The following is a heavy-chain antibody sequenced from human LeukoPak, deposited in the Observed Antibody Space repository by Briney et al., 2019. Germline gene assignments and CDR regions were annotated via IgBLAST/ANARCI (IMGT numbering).Heavy chain of an antibody. CDR2: IYHSGST. D-gene: IGHD1-1*01. V-gene: IGHV4-4*02. Sequence: PSETLSLTCVVSGGSIVSDIWWSWVRQPPGKGLQWVGEIYHSGSTNYNPSLKSRVTVSVDKSKNQFSLMLTSVTAADTAFYYCARQGGRGTLDYWGQGTLVTVSS. CDR3: ARQGGRGTLDY. CDR1: GGSIVSDIW. J-gene: IGHJ4*01.